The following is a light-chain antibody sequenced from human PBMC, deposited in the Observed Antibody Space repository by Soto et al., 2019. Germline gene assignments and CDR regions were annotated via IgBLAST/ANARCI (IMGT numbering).Light chain of an antibody. J-gene: IGKJ1*01. CDR3: IQDFISPLT. CDR2: ATS. V-gene: IGKV1-6*01. Sequence: AIQMTQSPSSLSASLGDRVTITCRACQGIRGDLGWYQQKPGKAPKLLISATSTLQSGVPSRFSGRGSGTNFTLTISSLQPEDFATYYCIQDFISPLTVGQGTKVDIK. CDR1: QGIRGD.